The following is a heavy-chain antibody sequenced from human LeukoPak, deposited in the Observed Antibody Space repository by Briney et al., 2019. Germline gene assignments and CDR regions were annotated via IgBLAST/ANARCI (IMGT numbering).Heavy chain of an antibody. CDR2: INPNSGGT. Sequence: ASVKVSFKASGYTFTGNYMHWVRQAPGQGLGWMGWINPNSGGTNYAQRFQGRVTMTRDTSISTAYMELSRLRSDDTAVYYCATHTLFCGGDCHPFDYWGQGTLVTVSS. V-gene: IGHV1-2*02. CDR3: ATHTLFCGGDCHPFDY. J-gene: IGHJ4*02. D-gene: IGHD2-21*02. CDR1: GYTFTGNY.